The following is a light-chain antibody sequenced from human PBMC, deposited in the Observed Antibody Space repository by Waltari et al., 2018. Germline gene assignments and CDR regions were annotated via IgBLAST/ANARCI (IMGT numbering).Light chain of an antibody. J-gene: IGKJ1*01. Sequence: ETVVTQSPATLSVSPGERVTLSCRTSQTIGRSLAWYQQNPGQAPRLVIYCASIRATGIPARFSGSGSEPDFALTISGLQSEDFAVYDCQQYNNGPPGTFGQGTKVEI. V-gene: IGKV3-15*01. CDR2: CAS. CDR1: QTIGRS. CDR3: QQYNNGPPGT.